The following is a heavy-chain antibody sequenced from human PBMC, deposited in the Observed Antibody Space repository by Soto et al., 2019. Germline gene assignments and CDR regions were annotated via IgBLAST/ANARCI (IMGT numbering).Heavy chain of an antibody. V-gene: IGHV3-30-3*01. Sequence: PGGSLRLSCAACGFTYSSYARHWVRQAPGKGLEWVAVISYDGSNKYYADSVKGRFTISRDNSKNTLYLQMNSLRAEDTAVYYCARESRDGYNDVFDIWGQGTMVTVSS. CDR3: ARESRDGYNDVFDI. D-gene: IGHD5-12*01. CDR2: ISYDGSNK. CDR1: GFTYSSYA. J-gene: IGHJ3*02.